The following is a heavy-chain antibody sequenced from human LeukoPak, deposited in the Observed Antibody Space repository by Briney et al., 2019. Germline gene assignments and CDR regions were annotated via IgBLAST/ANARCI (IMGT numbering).Heavy chain of an antibody. CDR3: AKDLGD. J-gene: IGHJ4*02. CDR2: VNDNGAAT. V-gene: IGHV3-23*01. Sequence: PGGSLRLSCAASGFTFSNYAMSWVRQAPGKGLKWVATVNDNGAATYYADSVKGRFTISRDNSKNTLYLQMNSLRAEDTAVYYCAKDLGDWGQGTLVTVSS. CDR1: GFTFSNYA.